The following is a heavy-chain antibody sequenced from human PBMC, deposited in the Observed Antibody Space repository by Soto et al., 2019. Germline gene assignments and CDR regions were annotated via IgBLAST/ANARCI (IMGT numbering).Heavy chain of an antibody. CDR2: ITDSGGST. V-gene: IGHV3-23*01. CDR1: GFTFNNYG. Sequence: GGSMRLSCAASGFTFNNYGMSWVRQAPGKGLEWVSAITDSGGSTYYADSVKGRFTISRDNSKNTVYLQMNSLRAEDTAVYYCAKAATVVTLYYFDYWGQGTLVTVSS. CDR3: AKAATVVTLYYFDY. J-gene: IGHJ4*02. D-gene: IGHD4-17*01.